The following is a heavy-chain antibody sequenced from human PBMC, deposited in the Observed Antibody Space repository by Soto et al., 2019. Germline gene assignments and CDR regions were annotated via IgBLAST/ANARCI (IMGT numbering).Heavy chain of an antibody. J-gene: IGHJ5*02. CDR3: VTDNLMRGTGGGPGP. CDR1: EVTFGNYL. D-gene: IGHD1-26*01. V-gene: IGHV3-30*03. CDR2: VSFDESFK. Sequence: GGSLRLSCAASEVTFGNYLMHWVRQAPGKGLEWVAVVSFDESFKYYADSVKGRFTISRDNSKNTLFLQMNSLRVEDTAVYYCVTDNLMRGTGGGPGPWGAGTGLTI.